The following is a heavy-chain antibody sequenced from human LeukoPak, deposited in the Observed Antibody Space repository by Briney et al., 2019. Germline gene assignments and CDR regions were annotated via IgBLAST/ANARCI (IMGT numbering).Heavy chain of an antibody. V-gene: IGHV3-66*02. CDR1: GFTVSSNY. Sequence: GGSLRLSCAASGFTVSSNYMSWVRQAPGKGLEWVSVIYTGGNTYYADSVKGRFTISRDNSKNTLYLQMNSLRTEDTGVYYCARDRRYYDTLTGYYKESYFDYWGQGTLVTVSS. D-gene: IGHD3-9*01. J-gene: IGHJ4*02. CDR3: ARDRRYYDTLTGYYKESYFDY. CDR2: IYTGGNT.